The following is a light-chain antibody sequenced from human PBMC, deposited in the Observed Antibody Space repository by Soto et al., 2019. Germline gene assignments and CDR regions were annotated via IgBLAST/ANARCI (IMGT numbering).Light chain of an antibody. Sequence: DIQLTQSPSTLSASVGDRVTLTCRASQSLNTRLAWYQQRPGKAPKSLIYLASSLQSGVPSRFSGSGSGTDFTLTISSLQPEDFATYYCLQSSTTLTFGQGTKVDI. V-gene: IGKV1-39*01. J-gene: IGKJ1*01. CDR2: LAS. CDR1: QSLNTR. CDR3: LQSSTTLT.